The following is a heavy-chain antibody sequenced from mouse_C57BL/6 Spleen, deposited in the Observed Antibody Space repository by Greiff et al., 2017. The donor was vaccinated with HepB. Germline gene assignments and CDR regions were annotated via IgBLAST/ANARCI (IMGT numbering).Heavy chain of an antibody. CDR3: ARSELTTVVATDYAMDY. CDR2: IYPRSGNT. Sequence: QVQLQQSGAELARPGASVKLSCKASGYTFTSYGISWVKQRTGQGLEWIGEIYPRSGNTYYNEKFKGKATLTADKSSSTAYMELRSLTSEDSAVYFCARSELTTVVATDYAMDYWGQGTSVTVSS. D-gene: IGHD1-1*01. J-gene: IGHJ4*01. V-gene: IGHV1-81*01. CDR1: GYTFTSYG.